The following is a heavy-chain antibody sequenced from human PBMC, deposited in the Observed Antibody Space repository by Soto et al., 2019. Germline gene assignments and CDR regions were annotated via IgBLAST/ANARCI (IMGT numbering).Heavy chain of an antibody. V-gene: IGHV3-30*18. D-gene: IGHD2-2*01. J-gene: IGHJ4*02. CDR2: MSYDGRNK. CDR1: GFTFSSFG. Sequence: QVQLVESGGGVVQPGRSLRLSCVGSGFTFSSFGMHWVRLAPGKGLQWVAAMSYDGRNKYYADSVKGRFTISRDDSKNTLYLQMNSLRPDDTAVYYCAKGRCWITRCYQIPEFDYWGQGTLVTVSS. CDR3: AKGRCWITRCYQIPEFDY.